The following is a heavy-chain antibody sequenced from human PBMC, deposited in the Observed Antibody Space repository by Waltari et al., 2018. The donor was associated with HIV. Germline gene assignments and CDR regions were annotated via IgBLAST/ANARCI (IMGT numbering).Heavy chain of an antibody. CDR1: GCYINRYN. CDR2: ISSSSTI. J-gene: IGHJ6*02. D-gene: IGHD4-17*01. CDR3: AGRSHGDFPSYYYYVMDV. Sequence: EVQLVEFGGGLVQPGGSLRLSGRASGCYINRYNLNLVRQAPGKGLEWVSLISSSSTIYYADSVKGRFTISRDNAKNSLYLQMNTLRAEDTAVYYCAGRSHGDFPSYYYYVMDVWGQGTTVTVSS. V-gene: IGHV3-48*04.